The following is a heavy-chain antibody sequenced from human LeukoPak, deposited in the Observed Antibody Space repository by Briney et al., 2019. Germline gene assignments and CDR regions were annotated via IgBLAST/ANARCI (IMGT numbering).Heavy chain of an antibody. CDR3: ARVMGSWYG. V-gene: IGHV3-9*01. J-gene: IGHJ4*02. Sequence: GGSLRLSCAASGFTFDDYAMHWVRQAPGKGLEWVSGISWNSGSIGYADSVKGRFTISRDNAKNTLYLQMNSLRAEDTAVYYCARVMGSWYGWGQGTLVTVSS. CDR1: GFTFDDYA. D-gene: IGHD6-13*01. CDR2: ISWNSGSI.